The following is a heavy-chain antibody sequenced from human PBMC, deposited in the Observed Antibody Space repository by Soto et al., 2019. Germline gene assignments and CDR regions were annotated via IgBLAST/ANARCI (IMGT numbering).Heavy chain of an antibody. J-gene: IGHJ6*02. Sequence: QVQLVQSGAEVKKPGASVKVSCEASEYTFIGFHLHWVRQAPGQGLEWMGWINPKSGDTKYAQKLEGRVTLTRDTAISTGYMELSRLESNDTAVYYCAKGLWTVGHCTGGSCDDGMDVWGQGTTVTVSS. D-gene: IGHD2-15*01. V-gene: IGHV1-2*02. CDR1: EYTFIGFH. CDR2: INPKSGDT. CDR3: AKGLWTVGHCTGGSCDDGMDV.